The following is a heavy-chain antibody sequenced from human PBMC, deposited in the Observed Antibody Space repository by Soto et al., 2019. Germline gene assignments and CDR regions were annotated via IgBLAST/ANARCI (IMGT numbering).Heavy chain of an antibody. J-gene: IGHJ6*02. Sequence: QVQLVESGGGVVQPGRSLRLSCAASGFTFSSYAMHWVRQAPGKGLEWVAVISYDGSNKYYADSVKGRFTISRDNSKNTLYLQMNSLRAEDTAVYYCARDSSGGYYGMEVWGQGTTVTVSS. V-gene: IGHV3-30-3*01. CDR2: ISYDGSNK. CDR3: ARDSSGGYYGMEV. CDR1: GFTFSSYA. D-gene: IGHD3-22*01.